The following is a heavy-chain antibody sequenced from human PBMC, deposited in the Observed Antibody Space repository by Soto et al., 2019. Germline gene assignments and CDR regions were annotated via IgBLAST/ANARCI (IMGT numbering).Heavy chain of an antibody. V-gene: IGHV1-3*01. Sequence: ASVKVSCKASGYTFTSYAMHWVRQAPGQRLEWMGWINAGNGNTKYSQKFQGRVTITRDTSASTAYMELSSLRSEDTAVYYCARSLDDIVVVVAATPFDYWGQGTLVTVSS. D-gene: IGHD2-15*01. J-gene: IGHJ4*02. CDR2: INAGNGNT. CDR1: GYTFTSYA. CDR3: ARSLDDIVVVVAATPFDY.